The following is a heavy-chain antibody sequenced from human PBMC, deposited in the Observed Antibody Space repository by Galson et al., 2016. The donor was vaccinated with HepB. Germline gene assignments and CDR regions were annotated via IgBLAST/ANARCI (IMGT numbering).Heavy chain of an antibody. J-gene: IGHJ1*01. CDR2: INWNSGSI. D-gene: IGHD3/OR15-3a*01. CDR3: TKDSWTAAKYFHH. CDR1: GFTFDEYA. Sequence: SLRLSCAASGFTFDEYAMHWVRQAPGKGPEWVSGINWNSGSITYADSVKGRFTISRDNAKNSLYLQMNSLRPEDTALYYCTKDSWTAAKYFHHWGQGTLVTVSS. V-gene: IGHV3-9*01.